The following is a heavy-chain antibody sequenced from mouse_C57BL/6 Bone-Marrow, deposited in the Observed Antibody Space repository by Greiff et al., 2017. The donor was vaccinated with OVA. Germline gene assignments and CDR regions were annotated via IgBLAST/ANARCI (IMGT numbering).Heavy chain of an antibody. Sequence: EVQLQQSGTVLARPGASVQMSCNTSGYPFTSYWMHWVKQRPGQGLEWIGAIYPGNSDTSYNQKFKGKAKLTAVTSASTAYMELSSLTNEDSAVYYCTSGAYSNGYFDVWGTGTTVTVSS. CDR1: GYPFTSYW. D-gene: IGHD2-5*01. J-gene: IGHJ1*03. CDR2: IYPGNSDT. V-gene: IGHV1-5*01. CDR3: TSGAYSNGYFDV.